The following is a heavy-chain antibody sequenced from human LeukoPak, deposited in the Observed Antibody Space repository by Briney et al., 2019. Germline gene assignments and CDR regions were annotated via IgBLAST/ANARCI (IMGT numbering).Heavy chain of an antibody. CDR3: YGANAEH. CDR2: TNTDGSST. D-gene: IGHD4-23*01. CDR1: GFTFSSYW. V-gene: IGHV3-74*03. J-gene: IGHJ1*01. Sequence: PGGSLRLSCGASGFTFSSYWMHWVRQAPGKGLVWVSGTNTDGSSTMYADSVKGRFTIARDNAKNTLYLQMNSLRAEDTAVYYCYGANAEHWGQGTLVTVSS.